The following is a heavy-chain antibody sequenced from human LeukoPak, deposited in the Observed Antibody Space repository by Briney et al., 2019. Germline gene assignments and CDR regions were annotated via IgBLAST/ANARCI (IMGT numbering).Heavy chain of an antibody. CDR2: IYYSGTT. V-gene: IGHV4-39*07. D-gene: IGHD5-12*01. J-gene: IGHJ4*02. Sequence: SETLSLTCTVSGGSISSSSYYWGWIRQPPGKGLEWIGSIYYSGTTYYDPSLKSRVTISVDTSRNQFSLKLSSVTAADTAVYYCARVADSGNDSRGYFDSWGQGTLVTVSS. CDR1: GGSISSSSYY. CDR3: ARVADSGNDSRGYFDS.